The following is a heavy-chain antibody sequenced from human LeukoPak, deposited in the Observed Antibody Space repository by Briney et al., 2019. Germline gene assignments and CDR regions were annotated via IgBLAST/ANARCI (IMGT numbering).Heavy chain of an antibody. Sequence: GGSLRLSCAASGFTFDDYAMHWVRQAPGKGLEWVSSISGSGGSTQYADSVQGRFAISRDNSKNTLYLQMNSLRVEDTAVYFRARDPNGDYIGTFDMWGRGTMVSVSS. CDR1: GFTFDDYA. V-gene: IGHV3-23*01. CDR2: ISGSGGST. J-gene: IGHJ3*02. CDR3: ARDPNGDYIGTFDM. D-gene: IGHD4-17*01.